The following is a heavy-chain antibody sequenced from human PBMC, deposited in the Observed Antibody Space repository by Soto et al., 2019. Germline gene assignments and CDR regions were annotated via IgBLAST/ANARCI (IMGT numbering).Heavy chain of an antibody. CDR1: GGSISSYY. V-gene: IGHV4-59*01. Sequence: SETLSLTCTVSGGSISSYYWSWIRQPPGKGLEWIGYIYYSGSTNYNPSLKSRVTISVDTSKNQFSLKLSSVTAADTAVYYCAGEVEYCSGGSCYRAYYFDYWGQGTLVTVSS. CDR2: IYYSGST. D-gene: IGHD2-15*01. J-gene: IGHJ4*02. CDR3: AGEVEYCSGGSCYRAYYFDY.